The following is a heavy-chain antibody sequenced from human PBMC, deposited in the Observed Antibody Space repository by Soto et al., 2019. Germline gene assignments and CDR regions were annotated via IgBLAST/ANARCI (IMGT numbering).Heavy chain of an antibody. CDR1: GYTFTSFG. V-gene: IGHV1-18*01. CDR3: ARPLGTYSGSYRLDY. J-gene: IGHJ4*02. Sequence: ASVKVSCKTSGYTFTSFGLSWVRQAPGQGLEWMGWISAYNGNTNYAQKLQGRVTMTTDTSTSTAYMELRSLRSDDTAVYSCARPLGTYSGSYRLDYWGQGTLVTVSS. CDR2: ISAYNGNT. D-gene: IGHD1-26*01.